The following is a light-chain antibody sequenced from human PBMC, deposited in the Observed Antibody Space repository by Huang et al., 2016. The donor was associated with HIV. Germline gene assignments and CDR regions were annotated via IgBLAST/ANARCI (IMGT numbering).Light chain of an antibody. Sequence: EIVLTQSPVTLSLSPGERATLSCRASQSIDNYLAWYQQKPGQAPRLISYDASDRVTGVPARFSGSGSGTDFTLTISSLEPEDFAVYYCQQRSHWWTFGQGTKLEIK. V-gene: IGKV3-11*01. CDR3: QQRSHWWT. J-gene: IGKJ2*01. CDR1: QSIDNY. CDR2: DAS.